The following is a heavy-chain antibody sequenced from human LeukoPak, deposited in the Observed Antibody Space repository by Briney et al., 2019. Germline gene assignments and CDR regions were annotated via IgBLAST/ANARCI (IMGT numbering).Heavy chain of an antibody. CDR1: GFTVSSNY. Sequence: PGGSLRLSCAASGFTVSSNYMSWVRQAPGKGLEWVSVIYSGGSTYYADSVKGRFTISRDNAKTTLYLQMNSLRDEDTAVYYCAGDLISGSGSLGYWGQGTLVTVSS. CDR2: IYSGGST. V-gene: IGHV3-53*01. D-gene: IGHD3-10*01. CDR3: AGDLISGSGSLGY. J-gene: IGHJ4*02.